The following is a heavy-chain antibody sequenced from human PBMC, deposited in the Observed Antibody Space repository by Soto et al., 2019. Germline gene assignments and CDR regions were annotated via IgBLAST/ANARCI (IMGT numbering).Heavy chain of an antibody. Sequence: ASETLSLTCTFSGGSISSGGYYCSWIRQHPGKGLEWIGYIYYSGSTYYNPSLKSRVTISVDTSKNQVSLKLSSVTAADTAVYYGARATSLPNWGHTPEVDYYYYYGMDVWGQGTPVTVSS. D-gene: IGHD7-27*01. CDR1: GGSISSGGYY. CDR3: ARATSLPNWGHTPEVDYYYYYGMDV. CDR2: IYYSGST. J-gene: IGHJ6*01. V-gene: IGHV4-31*03.